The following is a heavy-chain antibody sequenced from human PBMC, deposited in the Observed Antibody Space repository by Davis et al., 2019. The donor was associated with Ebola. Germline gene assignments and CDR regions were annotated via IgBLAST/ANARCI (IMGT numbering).Heavy chain of an antibody. CDR1: GYTFTGYY. J-gene: IGHJ4*02. D-gene: IGHD3-22*01. Sequence: AASVKVSCKASGYTFTGYYMHWVRQAPGQGLEWMGRINPNSGGTNYAQKFQGRVTMTRDTSISTAYMELSRLRSDDTAVYYCARDGYYYDSSGYYRYFDYWGQGTTVTVSS. V-gene: IGHV1-2*06. CDR3: ARDGYYYDSSGYYRYFDY. CDR2: INPNSGGT.